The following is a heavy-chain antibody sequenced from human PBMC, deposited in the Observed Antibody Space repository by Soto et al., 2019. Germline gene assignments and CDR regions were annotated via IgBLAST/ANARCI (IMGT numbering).Heavy chain of an antibody. V-gene: IGHV4-31*03. CDR2: IYYSGST. Sequence: PSETLSLTCTVSGGSISSGGYYWSWIRQHPGKGLEWIGYIYYSGSTYYNPSLKSRVTISVDTSKNQFSLKLSSVTAADTAVYYCARGSIFGDYYYGMDVWGQGTTVTVSS. J-gene: IGHJ6*02. D-gene: IGHD3-3*01. CDR3: ARGSIFGDYYYGMDV. CDR1: GGSISSGGYY.